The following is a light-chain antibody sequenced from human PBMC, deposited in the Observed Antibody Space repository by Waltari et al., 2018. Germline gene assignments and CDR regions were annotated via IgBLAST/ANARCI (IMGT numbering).Light chain of an antibody. CDR2: EVN. CDR1: SSDVGGYNY. CDR3: CSYAGSYTYYV. Sequence: QSALTQPVSVSGSPGQSVTIPCTGTSSDVGGYNYVPWYQHHPGKAPKVMIYEVNKRPSGVPDRFSASKSGNTASLTISGLQAEDEAEYYCCSYAGSYTYYVFGGGTKVTVL. V-gene: IGLV2-11*01. J-gene: IGLJ1*01.